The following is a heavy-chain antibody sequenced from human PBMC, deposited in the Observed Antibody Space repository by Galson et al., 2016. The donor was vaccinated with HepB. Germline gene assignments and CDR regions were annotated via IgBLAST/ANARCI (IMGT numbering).Heavy chain of an antibody. CDR3: ARPHFYCIGTSCSFSGGFDY. CDR2: INAANGIT. D-gene: IGHD2-2*01. J-gene: IGHJ4*02. Sequence: SVKVSCKASGYTFTRYAIIWVRQAPGQRLEWMGWINAANGITNYSEKFQGRVTITRDTSASTAYMKLNSLRSEDTAVYYCARPHFYCIGTSCSFSGGFDYWGQGTLVTVSS. V-gene: IGHV1-3*01. CDR1: GYTFTRYA.